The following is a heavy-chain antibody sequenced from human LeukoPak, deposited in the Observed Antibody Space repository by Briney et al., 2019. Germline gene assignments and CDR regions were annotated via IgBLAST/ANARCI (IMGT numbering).Heavy chain of an antibody. V-gene: IGHV2-5*01. CDR1: GFSLTTSGVG. J-gene: IGHJ4*02. CDR2: IYWNDDK. D-gene: IGHD2/OR15-2a*01. CDR3: AHSVYDSTTYVYYFDY. Sequence: SGPTLVNPTQPLTLTCTFSGFSLTTSGVGVGWIRQPPGKALEWLALIYWNDDKRYSPSLKTRLTITKDTSKNQVVLTLTNMDPVDTATYYCAHSVYDSTTYVYYFDYWGQGTLVTVSS.